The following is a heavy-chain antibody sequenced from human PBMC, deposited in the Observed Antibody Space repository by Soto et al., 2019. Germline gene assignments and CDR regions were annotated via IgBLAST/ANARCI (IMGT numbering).Heavy chain of an antibody. D-gene: IGHD1-26*01. CDR3: ARGVGRDGYNYGMDV. Sequence: PSETLSLTCSVSGGSISSGNYYWSWIRQPPGKSLEWIAYIYYSGDTYYNPSLKSRVTISVDTSKNHFSLKLSSVSAADTAVYYCARGVGRDGYNYGMDVWGQGTTVTVSS. CDR1: GGSISSGNYY. CDR2: IYYSGDT. V-gene: IGHV4-30-4*01. J-gene: IGHJ6*02.